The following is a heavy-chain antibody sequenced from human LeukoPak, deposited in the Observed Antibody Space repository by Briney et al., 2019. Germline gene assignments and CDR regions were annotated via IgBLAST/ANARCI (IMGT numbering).Heavy chain of an antibody. Sequence: SETLSLTCTVSGGSISSDSYYWGWIRQPPGKGLEWIGSIYYGGSTYYNPSLKSRVTISVDTSKNQFSLKLSSVTAADTAVYYCARGYGSGSYFFLDYWGQGTLVTVSS. V-gene: IGHV4-39*07. CDR1: GGSISSDSYY. D-gene: IGHD3-10*01. CDR2: IYYGGST. CDR3: ARGYGSGSYFFLDY. J-gene: IGHJ4*02.